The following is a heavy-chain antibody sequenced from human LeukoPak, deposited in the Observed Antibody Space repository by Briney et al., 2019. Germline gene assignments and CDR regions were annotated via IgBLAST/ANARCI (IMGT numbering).Heavy chain of an antibody. CDR2: IYYSGST. CDR3: ARQTPERDSGSSEKILAPPEA. J-gene: IGHJ4*02. CDR1: GGSISSYY. Sequence: PSETLSLTCTVSGGSISSYYWSWIRQPPGKGLEWIGYIYYSGSTNYNPSLKSRVTISVDTSKNQFSLKLSSVTAADTAVYYCARQTPERDSGSSEKILAPPEAWGQGTLVTVSS. D-gene: IGHD3-10*01. V-gene: IGHV4-59*08.